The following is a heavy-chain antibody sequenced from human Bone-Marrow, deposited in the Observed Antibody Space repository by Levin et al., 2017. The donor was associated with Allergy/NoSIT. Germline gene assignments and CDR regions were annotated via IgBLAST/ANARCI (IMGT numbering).Heavy chain of an antibody. V-gene: IGHV4-59*01. D-gene: IGHD3-10*01. CDR2: TSDSGTT. CDR1: GGSINSFY. Sequence: PSETLSLTCTVSGGSINSFYWSWIRQPPGKGLEWVGYTSDSGTTSYSPSLKSRVTISVDTSKNQFSLKVFSVTAADTAVYFCARNPLNIESGESGAFDLWGQGTLVTVSS. CDR3: ARNPLNIESGESGAFDL. J-gene: IGHJ3*01.